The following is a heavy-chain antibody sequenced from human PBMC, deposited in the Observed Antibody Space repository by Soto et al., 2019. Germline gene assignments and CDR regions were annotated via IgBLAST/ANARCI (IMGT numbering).Heavy chain of an antibody. CDR2: ISYDGSNK. V-gene: IGHV3-30*18. CDR1: GFTFSSYG. Sequence: PGGSLRLSCAASGFTFSSYGMHWVRQAPGKGLEWVAVISYDGSNKYYADSVKGRFTISRDNSKNTLYLQMNSLRAEDTAGYYCAKGVAAMGNYVYYGMDVWVQGTTVSVS. CDR3: AKGVAAMGNYVYYGMDV. J-gene: IGHJ6*02. D-gene: IGHD2-15*01.